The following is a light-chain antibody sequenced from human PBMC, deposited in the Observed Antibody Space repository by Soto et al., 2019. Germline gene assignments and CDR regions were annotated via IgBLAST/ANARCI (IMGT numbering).Light chain of an antibody. CDR3: LYYNNWPLT. CDR1: QSVTNN. Sequence: EIVLTQSPGTLSLSPGERATLSCRASQSVTNNLAWYQQKPGQSPRLLIYAASTRFTSIPARFSGSRSGTEFTLTISRLQSEDFAMYYCLYYNNWPLTFGGGTKVDIK. J-gene: IGKJ4*01. CDR2: AAS. V-gene: IGKV3-15*01.